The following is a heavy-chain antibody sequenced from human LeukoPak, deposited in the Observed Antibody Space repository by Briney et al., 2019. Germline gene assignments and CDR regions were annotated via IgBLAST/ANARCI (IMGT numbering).Heavy chain of an antibody. D-gene: IGHD3-10*01. CDR1: GGSISSGGYY. CDR3: AREGVDDMVRGVIIIHYFDY. J-gene: IGHJ4*02. CDR2: IYHSGST. Sequence: PSQTLSLTCTVSGGSISSGGYYWSWIRQPPGKGLEWIGYIYHSGSTYYNPSLKSRVTISVDTSKNQFSLKLSSVTAADTAVYYCAREGVDDMVRGVIIIHYFDYWGQGTLVTVSS. V-gene: IGHV4-30-2*01.